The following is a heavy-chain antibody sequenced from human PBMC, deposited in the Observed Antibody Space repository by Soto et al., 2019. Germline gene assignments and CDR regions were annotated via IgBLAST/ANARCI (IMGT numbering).Heavy chain of an antibody. Sequence: SQPLPLTWATSRGSVASNRAAGNWLRQSPSRGREWLGRTYSRSEWYNEYAESVQSRICTRLEKSKSQFSRHMNSVTPEDRAVYYCARGGTSYDFWSGYYTGIHYGMDVWGQGTTVTVSS. D-gene: IGHD3-3*01. CDR2: TYSRSEWYN. V-gene: IGHV6-1*01. CDR1: RGSVASNRAA. J-gene: IGHJ6*02. CDR3: ARGGTSYDFWSGYYTGIHYGMDV.